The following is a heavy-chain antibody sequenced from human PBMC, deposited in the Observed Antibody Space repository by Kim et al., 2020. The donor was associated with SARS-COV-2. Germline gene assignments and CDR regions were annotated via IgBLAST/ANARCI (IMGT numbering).Heavy chain of an antibody. Sequence: SVKVSCKASGFTFTSSAVQWVRQARGQRLEWIGWIVVGSGNTNYAQKFQERVTITRDMSTSTAYMELSSLRSEDTAVYYCAAASSGADYDFWSGYWAHYGMDVWGQGTTVTVSS. CDR2: IVVGSGNT. CDR3: AAASSGADYDFWSGYWAHYGMDV. J-gene: IGHJ6*02. V-gene: IGHV1-58*01. D-gene: IGHD3-3*01. CDR1: GFTFTSSA.